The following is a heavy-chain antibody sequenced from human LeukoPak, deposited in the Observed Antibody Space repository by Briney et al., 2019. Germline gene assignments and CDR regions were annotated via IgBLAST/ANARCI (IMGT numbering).Heavy chain of an antibody. CDR3: ARGSRSPVSGYDILTGYYSPSYGMDV. CDR2: INHSGST. J-gene: IGHJ6*02. CDR1: GVSFSGYY. V-gene: IGHV4-34*01. Sequence: PSETLSLTCAVYGVSFSGYYWSWIRQSPGKGLEWIGEINHSGSTNYNPSLKSRVTISVDTSKNQFSLKLSSVTAADTAVYYCARGSRSPVSGYDILTGYYSPSYGMDVWGQGTTVTVSS. D-gene: IGHD3-9*01.